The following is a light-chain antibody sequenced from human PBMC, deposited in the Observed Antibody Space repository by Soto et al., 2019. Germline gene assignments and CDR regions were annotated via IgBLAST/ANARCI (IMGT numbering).Light chain of an antibody. CDR1: ESISNN. V-gene: IGKV3-15*01. CDR2: AAS. Sequence: EIVMTQSPATLSVSPGERATLSCRASESISNNLAWYQQKPGQAPRLLIYAASTRATGLPARFSGSASGTEFTLTISSLQFEDVAVYSCQQYNNWPLTFGQGTKVEVK. J-gene: IGKJ1*01. CDR3: QQYNNWPLT.